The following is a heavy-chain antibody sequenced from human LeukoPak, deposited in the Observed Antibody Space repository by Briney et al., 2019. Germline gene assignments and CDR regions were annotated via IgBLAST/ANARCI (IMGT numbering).Heavy chain of an antibody. J-gene: IGHJ6*02. Sequence: SVKVSCKASGGTFSSYAISWVRQAPGQGLEWMGGIIPIFGTANYAQKFQGRVTITADESTSTAYMELSSLRSEDTAVYYCALTRSNPYYYYGMDVWDQGTTVTVSS. V-gene: IGHV1-69*13. CDR1: GGTFSSYA. CDR3: ALTRSNPYYYYGMDV. CDR2: IIPIFGTA. D-gene: IGHD2-2*01.